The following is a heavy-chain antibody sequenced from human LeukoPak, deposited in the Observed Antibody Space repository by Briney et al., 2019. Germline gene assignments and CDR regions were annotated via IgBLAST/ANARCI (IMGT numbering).Heavy chain of an antibody. CDR2: ISGSGGST. D-gene: IGHD2-15*01. J-gene: IGHJ4*02. V-gene: IGHV3-23*01. CDR3: ASRVVALGSY. Sequence: GGSLGLSCAASGFTFSSYVMSWVRQAPGKGLEWVSAISGSGGSTYYADSVKGRFTISRDNSENTLYLQMNSLRAEDTAVYYCASRVVALGSYWGQGTLVTVSS. CDR1: GFTFSSYV.